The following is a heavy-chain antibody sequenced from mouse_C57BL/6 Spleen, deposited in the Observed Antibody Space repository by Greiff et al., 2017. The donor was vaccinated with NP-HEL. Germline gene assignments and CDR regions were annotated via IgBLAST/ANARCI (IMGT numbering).Heavy chain of an antibody. Sequence: QVTLKESGPGILQPSQTLSLTCSFSGFSLSTFGMGVGWIRQPSGKGLEWLAHIWWDDDKYYNPALKSRLTISKDTSKNQVFLKIANVDTADTPTYYCARIPSDGYYPTYFDYWGQGTTLTVSS. V-gene: IGHV8-8*01. D-gene: IGHD2-3*01. CDR3: ARIPSDGYYPTYFDY. J-gene: IGHJ2*01. CDR1: GFSLSTFGMG. CDR2: IWWDDDK.